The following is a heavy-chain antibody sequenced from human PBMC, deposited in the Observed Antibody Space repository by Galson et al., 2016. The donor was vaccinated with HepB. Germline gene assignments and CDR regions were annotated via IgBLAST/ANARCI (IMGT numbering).Heavy chain of an antibody. CDR2: TYYRSNWYH. CDR1: GDSVSNDIAA. V-gene: IGHV6-1*01. Sequence: CAISGDSVSNDIAAWNWIRQSPSRGLEWLGRTYYRSNWYHDFAGSVKSRITIDPDTSKNLFSLRLTSMIAADTAMYYCVATLKSYDVLTGLQYFDHWGQGTLITVSS. CDR3: VATLKSYDVLTGLQYFDH. J-gene: IGHJ4*02. D-gene: IGHD3-9*01.